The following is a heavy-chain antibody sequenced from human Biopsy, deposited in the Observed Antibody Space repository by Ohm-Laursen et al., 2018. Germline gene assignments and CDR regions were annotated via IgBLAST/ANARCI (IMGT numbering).Heavy chain of an antibody. CDR1: GGSISSYY. D-gene: IGHD5-12*01. V-gene: IGHV4-59*01. CDR2: IYYSGST. CDR3: AREAIGVATAFDI. Sequence: TLSLTCAVSGGSISSYYWNWIRQPPGKGLEWIGYIYYSGSTKYNPSLKSRVSVSVDTSKNQFSLRLSSVTAADTAVYFCAREAIGVATAFDIWGQGTMVTVSS. J-gene: IGHJ3*02.